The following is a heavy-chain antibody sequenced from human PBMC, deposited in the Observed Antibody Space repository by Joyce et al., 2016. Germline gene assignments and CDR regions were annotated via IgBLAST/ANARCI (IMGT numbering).Heavy chain of an antibody. V-gene: IGHV6-1*01. J-gene: IGHJ4*02. Sequence: QVQLQQSGPGLVKPSQTLSLTCAISGDSVSSNSAAWNWNRQSPSRGLEWLGMTYYRSKWYNDYAVAVKSRITINPDTPKNQFSLQLNSVTPEDAAVYYCARAGYYHTSGYYYPNFDYWGPGTLVTVSS. CDR3: ARAGYYHTSGYYYPNFDY. D-gene: IGHD3-22*01. CDR2: TYYRSKWYN. CDR1: GDSVSSNSAA.